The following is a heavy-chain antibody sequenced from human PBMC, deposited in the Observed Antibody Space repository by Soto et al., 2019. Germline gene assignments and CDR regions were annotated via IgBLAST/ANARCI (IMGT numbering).Heavy chain of an antibody. CDR3: ARRCSRTRCLDL. V-gene: IGHV1-18*01. CDR1: GYTFTSYG. J-gene: IGHJ2*01. D-gene: IGHD2-2*01. Sequence: QVQLVQSGAEVKKPGASVKVSCKASGYTFTSYGICWVRQAPGQGLEWMGWISVYNGNTNYAHNLQGRVTMTTDTSKSTVYMELRSLRSDDTSVYYWARRCSRTRCLDLWGRGTLVIVSS. CDR2: ISVYNGNT.